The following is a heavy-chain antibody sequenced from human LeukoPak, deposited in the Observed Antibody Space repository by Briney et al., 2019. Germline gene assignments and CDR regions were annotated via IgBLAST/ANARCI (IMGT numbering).Heavy chain of an antibody. D-gene: IGHD5-12*01. CDR2: IYYSGST. J-gene: IGHJ4*02. Sequence: SGTLSLTCTVSGGSISSYYWSWIRQPPGKGLEWIGSIYYSGSTYYNPSLKSRVTISVDTSKNQFSLKLSSVTAADTAVYYCARHVNPSGYDLFDYWGQGTLVTVSS. V-gene: IGHV4-39*01. CDR3: ARHVNPSGYDLFDY. CDR1: GGSISSYY.